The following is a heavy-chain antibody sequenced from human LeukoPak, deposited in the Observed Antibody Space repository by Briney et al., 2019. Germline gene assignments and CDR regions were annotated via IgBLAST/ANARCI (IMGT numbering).Heavy chain of an antibody. CDR2: INHSGST. CDR1: GGSFSGYY. D-gene: IGHD2-2*01. CDR3: ASSVPRDY. Sequence: SETLSLTCAVYGGSFSGYYWSWIRQPPGKGLEWIGEINHSGSTNYNPSLKSRVTISVDTSKNQFSLKLSSVTAADTAVYYCASSVPRDYWGQGTLVTVSS. V-gene: IGHV4-34*01. J-gene: IGHJ4*02.